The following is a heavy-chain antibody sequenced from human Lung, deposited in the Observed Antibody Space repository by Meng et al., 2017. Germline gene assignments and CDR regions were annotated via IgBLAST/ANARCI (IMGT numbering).Heavy chain of an antibody. Sequence: VQLVESGGGFVKPGGCLRLSCAASGFTFRNAWMTWVRQAPGKGLEWIGRMKSNVDGGTVDYAAAVKGRFFISRDDSKNTVYLQMNSLKTEDTAVYYCSGHIDYWGQGTLVTVSS. CDR3: SGHIDY. CDR1: GFTFRNAW. D-gene: IGHD5-12*01. J-gene: IGHJ4*02. CDR2: MKSNVDGGTV. V-gene: IGHV3-15*01.